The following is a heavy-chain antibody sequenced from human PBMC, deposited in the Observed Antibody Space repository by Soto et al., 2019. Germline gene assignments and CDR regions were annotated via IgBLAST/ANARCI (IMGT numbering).Heavy chain of an antibody. CDR1: GFTFDDYT. CDR2: ISWDGGST. D-gene: IGHD4-17*01. J-gene: IGHJ6*02. Sequence: GGSLRFSCAASGFTFDDYTMHWVRQAPGKGLEWVSLISWDGGSTYYADSVKGRFTISRDNNKNSLYLQMNSLRTEDTALYYCAKDIASSDYGDYVGDYYYYGMDVWGQGTTVTVSS. CDR3: AKDIASSDYGDYVGDYYYYGMDV. V-gene: IGHV3-43*01.